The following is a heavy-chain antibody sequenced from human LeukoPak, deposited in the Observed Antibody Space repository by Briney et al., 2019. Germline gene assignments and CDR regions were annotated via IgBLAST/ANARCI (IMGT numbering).Heavy chain of an antibody. Sequence: GGSLRLSCAASGFTVSSNFLSWVRQPPRKGLEWVSDISSGGSTYYADSVKGRFTISRDNSKNTLYLQMNSLRAEDTAVYYCTRGGGGSFPHYWGQGTLVTVSS. D-gene: IGHD2-15*01. CDR3: TRGGGGSFPHY. J-gene: IGHJ4*02. CDR1: GFTVSSNF. V-gene: IGHV3-53*01. CDR2: ISSGGST.